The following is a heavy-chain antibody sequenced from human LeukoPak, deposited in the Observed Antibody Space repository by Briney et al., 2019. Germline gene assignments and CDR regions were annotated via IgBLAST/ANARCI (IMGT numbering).Heavy chain of an antibody. J-gene: IGHJ4*02. Sequence: GGSLRLSCAASGFTFSSYSMNWVRQAPGKGLEWVAVISYDGSNKYYADSVKGRFTISRDNSKNTLYLQVNNLRAEDTAVYYCARGPNSNWSGLDFWGQGTLLTVSS. D-gene: IGHD6-6*01. CDR1: GFTFSSYS. V-gene: IGHV3-30*03. CDR3: ARGPNSNWSGLDF. CDR2: ISYDGSNK.